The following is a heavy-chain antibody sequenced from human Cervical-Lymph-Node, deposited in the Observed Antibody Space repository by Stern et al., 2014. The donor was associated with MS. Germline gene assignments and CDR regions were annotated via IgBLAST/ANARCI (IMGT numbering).Heavy chain of an antibody. CDR3: AREDYRNYSPYIDY. CDR2: ISYDGSKK. Sequence: VQLVESGGGVVQPGRSLRLSCAASGFSVSGHSMHWVRQAPGKGLEWVTYISYDGSKKKYADSVRGRFTIARDTSTNTLDLQMNSLRVEDTALYYCAREDYRNYSPYIDYWGQGTRVTVSS. D-gene: IGHD4-11*01. V-gene: IGHV3-30-3*01. J-gene: IGHJ4*02. CDR1: GFSVSGHS.